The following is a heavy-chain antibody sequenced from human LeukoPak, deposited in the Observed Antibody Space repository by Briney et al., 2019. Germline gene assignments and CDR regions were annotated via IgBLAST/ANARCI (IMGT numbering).Heavy chain of an antibody. Sequence: PGGSLRLSCAASGFTFSSYTMNWVRHTPGKGLEWVSSITASGGSTYNADSVEGRFTISRDNSKDTLYLQMNSLRAEDTALYYCAKGVSGYYFADDAFDIWGQGTMVTVSS. V-gene: IGHV3-23*01. CDR1: GFTFSSYT. D-gene: IGHD3-22*01. CDR3: AKGVSGYYFADDAFDI. J-gene: IGHJ3*02. CDR2: ITASGGST.